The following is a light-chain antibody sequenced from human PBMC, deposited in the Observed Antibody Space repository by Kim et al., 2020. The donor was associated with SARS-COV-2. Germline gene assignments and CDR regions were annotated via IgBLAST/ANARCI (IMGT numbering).Light chain of an antibody. CDR3: QQRYSWPLT. CDR2: DAY. Sequence: LSPGERATLSCRTSQSVDNLLAWYQQRPGQAPRLLIYDAYIRASDIPARFSGSGSGTDFILTISNLEPEDFAIYYCQQRYSWPLTFGGGTKVDIK. CDR1: QSVDNL. J-gene: IGKJ4*01. V-gene: IGKV3-11*01.